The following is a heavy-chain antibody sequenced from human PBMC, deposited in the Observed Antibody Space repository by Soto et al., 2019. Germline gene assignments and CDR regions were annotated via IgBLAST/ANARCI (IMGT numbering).Heavy chain of an antibody. CDR3: ARSSSSWYKGDYYYGMDV. J-gene: IGHJ6*02. D-gene: IGHD6-13*01. Sequence: EVQLVESGGGLVQPGGSLRLSCAACGFTFSSYSMNWVRQAPGKGLEWVSYISSSSSTIYYADSVKGRFTISRDNAKNSLYLQMNSLRDEDTAVYYCARSSSSWYKGDYYYGMDVWGQGTTVTVSS. CDR2: ISSSSSTI. CDR1: GFTFSSYS. V-gene: IGHV3-48*02.